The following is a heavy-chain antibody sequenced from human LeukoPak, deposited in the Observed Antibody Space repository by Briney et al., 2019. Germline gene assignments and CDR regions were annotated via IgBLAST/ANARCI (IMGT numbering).Heavy chain of an antibody. D-gene: IGHD2/OR15-2a*01. Sequence: PGGSLRLSCAASGFTVSSNYMSWVRQAPGEGLEWVSVIYSGGSTYYADSVKGRFTISRDNGKNTLYLQMNSLRAEDTAVYYCASYLTSIPSGMDVWGQGTTVTVSS. CDR1: GFTVSSNY. J-gene: IGHJ6*02. CDR2: IYSGGST. CDR3: ASYLTSIPSGMDV. V-gene: IGHV3-53*01.